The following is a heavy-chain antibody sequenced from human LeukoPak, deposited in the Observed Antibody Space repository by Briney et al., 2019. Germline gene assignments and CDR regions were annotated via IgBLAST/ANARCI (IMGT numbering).Heavy chain of an antibody. CDR3: ASDPHSSWFDY. V-gene: IGHV4-59*12. CDR1: GSYISTYY. Sequence: SETLSLTCTVSGSYISTYYWSWIRQPPGKGLEWIGYIYYSGSTNYNPSLKSRVTISVDTSKNQFSLKLSSVTAADTAVYYCASDPHSSWFDYWGQGTLVTVSS. D-gene: IGHD6-13*01. J-gene: IGHJ4*02. CDR2: IYYSGST.